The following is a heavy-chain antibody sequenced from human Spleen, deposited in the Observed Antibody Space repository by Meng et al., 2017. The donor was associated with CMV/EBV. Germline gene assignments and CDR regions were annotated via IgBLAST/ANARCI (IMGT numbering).Heavy chain of an antibody. CDR2: ISDDGSHK. D-gene: IGHD6-6*01. CDR1: GFTFSDYA. V-gene: IGHV3-30*04. J-gene: IGHJ4*02. Sequence: GGSLRLSCAASGFTFSDYAVHWVRQAPGKGLEWVTVISDDGSHKHYADSVKGRLTISRDNSKSTLYLEMNSLRPEDTAVYYCARPWQLYSTSSIPVYWGQGTVVTVSS. CDR3: ARPWQLYSTSSIPVY.